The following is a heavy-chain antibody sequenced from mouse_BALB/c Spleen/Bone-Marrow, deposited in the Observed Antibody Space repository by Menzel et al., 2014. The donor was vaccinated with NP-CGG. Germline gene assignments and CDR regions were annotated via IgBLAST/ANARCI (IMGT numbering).Heavy chain of an antibody. V-gene: IGHV14-3*02. CDR1: GFNIKDTY. J-gene: IGHJ4*01. CDR2: IDPANGNT. Sequence: EVMLVESGAELVKPGASVKLSCTASGFNIKDTYMYWVKRRPEQGLEWIGRIDPANGNTKYDPKFQGRATITADTSSNTAYLQLSSLTSEDTAVYYCAREDYGNSYAMDYWGQGTSVTVSS. CDR3: AREDYGNSYAMDY. D-gene: IGHD2-1*01.